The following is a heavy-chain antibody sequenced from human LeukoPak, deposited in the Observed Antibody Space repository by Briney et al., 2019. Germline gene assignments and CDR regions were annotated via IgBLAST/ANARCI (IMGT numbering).Heavy chain of an antibody. CDR3: ASSSGSSVDY. CDR2: INHSGST. V-gene: IGHV4-34*01. D-gene: IGHD3-22*01. J-gene: IGHJ4*02. Sequence: KPSETLSLTCAVYGGSFSGYYWSWIRQPPGKGLEWIGEINHSGSTNYNPSLKSRVTISVDTSKNQFSLKLSSVTAADTAVYYCASSSGSSVDYWGQGTLVTVSS. CDR1: GGSFSGYY.